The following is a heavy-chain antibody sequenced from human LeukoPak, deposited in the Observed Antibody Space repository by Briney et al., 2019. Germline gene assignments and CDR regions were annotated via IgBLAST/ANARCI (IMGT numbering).Heavy chain of an antibody. J-gene: IGHJ4*02. Sequence: PGGSLRLSCAASGFTFSDCYMSWFRQAPGKGLEWLSYIGGSGADTNYADSVKGRFTTSRDNAKSSLYLQMNSLRAEDTAVYYCARDMTDWGQGTLVTVSS. V-gene: IGHV3-11*05. CDR3: ARDMTD. CDR1: GFTFSDCY. CDR2: IGGSGADT.